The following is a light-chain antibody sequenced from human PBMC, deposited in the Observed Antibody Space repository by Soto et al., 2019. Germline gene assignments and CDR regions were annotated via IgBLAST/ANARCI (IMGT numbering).Light chain of an antibody. V-gene: IGLV1-40*01. Sequence: QSVLTQPPSVSGAPGQRVTISCTGISSNIGAGYDVHWYQQLPGTAPKLLIYGNSNRPSGVPDRFSVSKSGTSASLAITGLQAEDEADYYCQSYDSSLSGSVFGGGTKLTVL. CDR1: SSNIGAGYD. CDR3: QSYDSSLSGSV. J-gene: IGLJ3*02. CDR2: GNS.